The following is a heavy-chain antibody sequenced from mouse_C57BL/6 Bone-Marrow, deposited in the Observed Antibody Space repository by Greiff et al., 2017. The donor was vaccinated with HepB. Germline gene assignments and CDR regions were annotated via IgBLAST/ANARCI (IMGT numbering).Heavy chain of an antibody. V-gene: IGHV2-2*01. CDR1: GFSLTSYG. Sequence: QVQLKESGPGLVQPSQSLSITCTVSGFSLTSYGVHWVRQSPGKGLEWLGVIWSGGSTDYNAAFISRLSISKDNSKSQVFFKMNSLQADDTAIYYCARTYYDYDKTWFAYWGQGTLVTVSA. CDR3: ARTYYDYDKTWFAY. D-gene: IGHD2-4*01. CDR2: IWSGGST. J-gene: IGHJ3*01.